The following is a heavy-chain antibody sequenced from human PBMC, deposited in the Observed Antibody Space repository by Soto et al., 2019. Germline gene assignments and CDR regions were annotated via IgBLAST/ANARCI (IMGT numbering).Heavy chain of an antibody. CDR2: IYYSGST. CDR1: GGSISSYY. Sequence: PSETLSLTCTVSGGSISSYYWSWIRQPPGKGLEWIGYIYYSGSTNYNPSLKSRVTISVDTSKNQFSLKLSSVTAADTAVYYCARGRSNVLRFLEWLFDLDYWGQGTLVTVSS. J-gene: IGHJ4*02. D-gene: IGHD3-3*01. CDR3: ARGRSNVLRFLEWLFDLDY. V-gene: IGHV4-59*12.